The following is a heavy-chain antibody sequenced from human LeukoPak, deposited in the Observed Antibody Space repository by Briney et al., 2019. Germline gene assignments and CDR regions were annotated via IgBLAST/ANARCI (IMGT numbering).Heavy chain of an antibody. CDR1: GYTFTGYY. V-gene: IGHV1-2*02. D-gene: IGHD1-26*01. J-gene: IGHJ4*02. Sequence: ASVKVSCKASGYTFTGYYMHWVRQAPGQGLKWMGWINPNSGGTNSAHKFQGRVTMTRDPSISTAYMELSRLRSDDTAVYYCARVGKWELLRGYYFDYGGQGPRDSVS. CDR2: INPNSGGT. CDR3: ARVGKWELLRGYYFDY.